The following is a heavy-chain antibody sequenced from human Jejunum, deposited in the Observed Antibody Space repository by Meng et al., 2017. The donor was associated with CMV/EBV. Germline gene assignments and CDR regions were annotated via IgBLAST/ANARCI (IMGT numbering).Heavy chain of an antibody. CDR3: AHNSHHPWGTYRDYYFDY. J-gene: IGHJ4*02. V-gene: IGHV2-5*01. CDR1: TSGVG. CDR2: IYWNDDK. D-gene: IGHD3-16*02. Sequence: TSGVGVAWISQPPGKALEWLALIYWNDDKRYISSLKSRLTVTKDTSKNQVVLTMTNMDPVDTATYYCAHNSHHPWGTYRDYYFDYWGQGNLVTVSS.